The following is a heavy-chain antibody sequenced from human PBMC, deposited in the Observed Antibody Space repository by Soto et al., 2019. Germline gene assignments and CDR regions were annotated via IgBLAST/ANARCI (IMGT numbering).Heavy chain of an antibody. V-gene: IGHV2-5*01. Sequence: QITLKESGPTLVKPTQPLTLTCTFSGFSLSTSGVGVGWIRQPPGKALEWLALIYWNDDKRYSPSLKSRLTITKDTSKNQVVLTMTNMDPVDTATYYCAHRSGDSSSWYGRGEYYYYGMDVWGQGTTVTVSS. J-gene: IGHJ6*02. CDR1: GFSLSTSGVG. CDR2: IYWNDDK. D-gene: IGHD6-13*01. CDR3: AHRSGDSSSWYGRGEYYYYGMDV.